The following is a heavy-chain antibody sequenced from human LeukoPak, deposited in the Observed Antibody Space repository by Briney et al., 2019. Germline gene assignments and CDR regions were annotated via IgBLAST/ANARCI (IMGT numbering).Heavy chain of an antibody. CDR2: IYTSGST. CDR3: ARDYYGSGSYPPYYYMDV. Sequence: SQTLSLTCTVSGGSISSGSYYWSWIRQPAGKGLEWIGRIYTSGSTNYNPSLKSRVTISVDTSKNQFSLKLSSVTAADTAVYYCARDYYGSGSYPPYYYMDVWGKGTTVTISS. D-gene: IGHD3-10*01. CDR1: GGSISSGSYY. J-gene: IGHJ6*03. V-gene: IGHV4-61*02.